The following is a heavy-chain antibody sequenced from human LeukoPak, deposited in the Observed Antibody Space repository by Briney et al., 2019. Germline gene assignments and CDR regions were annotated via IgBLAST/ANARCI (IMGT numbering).Heavy chain of an antibody. CDR3: AVERDGYPQAVDY. V-gene: IGHV4-34*01. J-gene: IGHJ4*02. CDR1: GGSFSGYY. D-gene: IGHD5-24*01. CDR2: INHSGST. Sequence: SETLSLTCAVYGGSFSGYYWSWIRQPPGKGLEWIGEINHSGSTNYNPSLKSRVTISVDTSKNQFSLKLSSVTAADTAVYYCAVERDGYPQAVDYWGQGTLVTVSS.